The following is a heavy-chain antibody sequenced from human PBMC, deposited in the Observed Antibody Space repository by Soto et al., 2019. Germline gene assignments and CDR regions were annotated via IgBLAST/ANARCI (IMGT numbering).Heavy chain of an antibody. CDR1: GYTFTSYG. D-gene: IGHD2-2*01. Sequence: QVQLVQSGAEVKKPGASVKVSCKASGYTFTSYGITWVRQAPGQGLEWMGWISAYNGDTNYAQKLQGRVTVTTDTSTSTAYMELRSLRSDDTAVYYCARSGGNVIVPGASYGMDVCGQGTTVTVSS. J-gene: IGHJ6*02. CDR2: ISAYNGDT. V-gene: IGHV1-18*01. CDR3: ARSGGNVIVPGASYGMDV.